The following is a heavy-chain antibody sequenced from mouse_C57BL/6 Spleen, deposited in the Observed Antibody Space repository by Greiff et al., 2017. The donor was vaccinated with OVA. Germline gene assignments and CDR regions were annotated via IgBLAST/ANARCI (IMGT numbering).Heavy chain of an antibody. CDR3: ARYYYRNWVAMGD. J-gene: IGHJ4*01. Sequence: VQLQQSGPELVKPGASVKISCKASGYTFTDYYMNWVKQSHGKSLEWIGDIDPNNGGTSYNQKFKGKATLTVDKSSSTAYMELRSLTSEDSAVEYCARYYYRNWVAMGDWGQGTSVTVSS. D-gene: IGHD2-5*01. V-gene: IGHV1-26*01. CDR2: IDPNNGGT. CDR1: GYTFTDYY.